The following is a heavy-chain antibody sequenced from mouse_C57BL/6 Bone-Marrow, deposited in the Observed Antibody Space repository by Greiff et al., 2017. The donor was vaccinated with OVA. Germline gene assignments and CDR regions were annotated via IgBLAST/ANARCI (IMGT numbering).Heavy chain of an antibody. V-gene: IGHV1-82*01. CDR2: IYPGDGDT. J-gene: IGHJ3*01. CDR3: ARYDYGSPPWFAY. CDR1: GYAFSSSW. Sequence: QVQLQQSGPELVKPGASVKISCKASGYAFSSSWMNWVKQRPGKGLEWIGRIYPGDGDTNYNGKFKGKATLTADKSSSTAYMQLSSLTSEDSAVYFCARYDYGSPPWFAYWGQGTLVTVSA. D-gene: IGHD1-1*01.